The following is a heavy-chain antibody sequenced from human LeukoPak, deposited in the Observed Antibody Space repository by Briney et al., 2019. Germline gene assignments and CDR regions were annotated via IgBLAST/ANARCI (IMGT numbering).Heavy chain of an antibody. CDR1: GYTSTSYG. CDR2: ISAYNGNT. CDR3: ARDDDPTVVTPFDY. V-gene: IGHV1-18*01. J-gene: IGHJ4*02. D-gene: IGHD4-23*01. Sequence: ASVKVSCKASGYTSTSYGISWVRQASGQGLEWMGWISAYNGNTNYAQKLQGRVTMTTDTSTSTAYMELRSLRSDDTAVYYCARDDDPTVVTPFDYWGQGTLVTVSS.